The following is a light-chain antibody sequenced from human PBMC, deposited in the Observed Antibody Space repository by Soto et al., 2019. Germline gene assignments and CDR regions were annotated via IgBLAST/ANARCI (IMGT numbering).Light chain of an antibody. J-gene: IGLJ1*01. Sequence: SALTQPRSASGSPGQSVTISCTGTSNDIGVYDFVSWYQQHPGKAPKVIIYQVNKRPSGVPDRFSGSKSANTASLTVSGLRPEDEVDYFCRSYAGSYSPYVFGPG. CDR2: QVN. CDR1: SNDIGVYDF. V-gene: IGLV2-8*01. CDR3: RSYAGSYSPYV.